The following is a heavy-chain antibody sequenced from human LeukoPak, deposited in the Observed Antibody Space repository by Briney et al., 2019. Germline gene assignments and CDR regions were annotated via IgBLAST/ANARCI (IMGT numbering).Heavy chain of an antibody. V-gene: IGHV3-30-3*01. J-gene: IGHJ6*02. CDR3: ARVPPHCSGGRCYLELDYYYGMDV. CDR2: ISNDGSNK. CDR1: GFTFSSYA. D-gene: IGHD2-15*01. Sequence: GGSLRLSCAASGFTFSSYAMSWVRQAPGKGLEWVAVISNDGSNKYYADSVKGRFTISRDNSKNTLYLQMNSLRGGDTAVYYCARVPPHCSGGRCYLELDYYYGMDVWGQGTTVTVSS.